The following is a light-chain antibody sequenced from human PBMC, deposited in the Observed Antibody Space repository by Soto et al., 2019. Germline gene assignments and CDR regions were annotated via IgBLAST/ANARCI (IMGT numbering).Light chain of an antibody. CDR1: QSISTW. Sequence: DIQMTQSPSTLSASVGDRVTITCRASQSISTWLAWYQQKPGKAPNLLIYKASNLESGVPSRFSGSGSGTEFTLTISSLQPDDFATYYCQQYKTYPLTFGGGTTVEIK. V-gene: IGKV1-5*03. J-gene: IGKJ4*01. CDR3: QQYKTYPLT. CDR2: KAS.